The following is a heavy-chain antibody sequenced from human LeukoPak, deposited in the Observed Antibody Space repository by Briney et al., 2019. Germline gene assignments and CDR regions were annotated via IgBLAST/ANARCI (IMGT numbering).Heavy chain of an antibody. Sequence: PSETLSLTCTVSGGSISSDAYRWGWIRQPPGKGLEWIGNIYYSGYTYYNPSLKSRVTISVDTSKNQLSLKLTSVTAADTAVYYCARLDWGSGGRGSFDYWGQGTLVTVSS. CDR1: GGSISSDAYR. D-gene: IGHD7-27*01. CDR3: ARLDWGSGGRGSFDY. J-gene: IGHJ4*02. CDR2: IYYSGYT. V-gene: IGHV4-39*01.